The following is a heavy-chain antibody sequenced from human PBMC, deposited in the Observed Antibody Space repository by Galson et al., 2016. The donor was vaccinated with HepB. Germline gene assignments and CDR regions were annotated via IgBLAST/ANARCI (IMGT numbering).Heavy chain of an antibody. V-gene: IGHV1-18*01. Sequence: SVKVSCKASGYTFTSYGISWVRQAPGQGLEWMGWISGNNGNTNYAQKVQGRVTMTKDTSTRTAYMELRSLRSDDTAVYYCAGDLGYCSGGGCYRNWFDPWGQGTLVTVSS. CDR3: AGDLGYCSGGGCYRNWFDP. CDR1: GYTFTSYG. CDR2: ISGNNGNT. D-gene: IGHD2-15*01. J-gene: IGHJ5*02.